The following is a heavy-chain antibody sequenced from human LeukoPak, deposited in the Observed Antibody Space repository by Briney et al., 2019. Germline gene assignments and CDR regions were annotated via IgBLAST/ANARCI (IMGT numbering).Heavy chain of an antibody. V-gene: IGHV4-38-2*01. Sequence: PSETLSLTCAVSGYSISSGYYWGWIRQPPGKGLEWIGSIYHSGSTYYNPSLKSRVTISVDTSKNQFSLKLSSVTAADTAEYYCARLIGMDVWGKGTTVTVSS. J-gene: IGHJ6*04. CDR1: GYSISSGYY. CDR3: ARLIGMDV. CDR2: IYHSGST.